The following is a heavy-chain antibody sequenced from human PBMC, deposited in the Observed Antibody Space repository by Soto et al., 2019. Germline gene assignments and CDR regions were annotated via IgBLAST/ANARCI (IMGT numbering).Heavy chain of an antibody. Sequence: SETLSLTCTVSGGSISSYYWTWIRQPPGKGLEWIGYIYYSGSTNYNPSLKSRVTISVATSKTQFSLKLSSVTAADTAVYYCARLDAYYNYMDVWGKGTTVTVSS. J-gene: IGHJ6*03. CDR2: IYYSGST. V-gene: IGHV4-59*08. CDR1: GGSISSYY. CDR3: ARLDAYYNYMDV.